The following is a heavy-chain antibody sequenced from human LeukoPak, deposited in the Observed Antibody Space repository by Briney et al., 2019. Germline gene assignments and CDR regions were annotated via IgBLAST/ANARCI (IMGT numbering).Heavy chain of an antibody. CDR3: AWRVPEKGYCSSTSCYESLRFDY. CDR1: GGTFSSYA. J-gene: IGHJ4*02. V-gene: IGHV1-69*13. CDR2: IIPIFGTA. D-gene: IGHD2-2*01. Sequence: ASVKVSCKASGGTFSSYAISWVRQAPGQGLEWMGGIIPIFGTANYAQKFQGRVTITADESTSTAYMELSSLRSEDTAVYYCAWRVPEKGYCSSTSCYESLRFDYWGQGTLVTVSS.